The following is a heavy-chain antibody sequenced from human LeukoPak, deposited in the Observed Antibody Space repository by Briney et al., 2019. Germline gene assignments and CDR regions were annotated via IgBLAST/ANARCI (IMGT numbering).Heavy chain of an antibody. CDR2: IAFDGGNI. CDR1: GFTFHNYP. D-gene: IGHD3-22*01. J-gene: IGHJ4*02. Sequence: GRSLRLSCAASGFTFHNYPMHWVRQAPGKGLEWVAVIAFDGGNIYYADSVKGRFTISRDNSKNTLYLQLHSLRAEDTAVYYRARDYYENSIYYSYFFDYWGQGTLVTVSS. CDR3: ARDYYENSIYYSYFFDY. V-gene: IGHV3-30*04.